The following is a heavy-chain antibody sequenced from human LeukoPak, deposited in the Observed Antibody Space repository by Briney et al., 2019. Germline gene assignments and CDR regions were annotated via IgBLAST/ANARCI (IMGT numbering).Heavy chain of an antibody. D-gene: IGHD3-22*01. J-gene: IGHJ3*02. CDR3: ARVTSYYYDSSGYYGARGAFDI. V-gene: IGHV3-48*02. Sequence: PGGSLRLSCAASGFTFTSYSMNWVRQAPGKGLEWVSYISSSSSTIYYADSVKGRFTISRDNAKNSLYLQMNSLRDEDTAVYYCARVTSYYYDSSGYYGARGAFDIWGQGTMVTVSS. CDR1: GFTFTSYS. CDR2: ISSSSSTI.